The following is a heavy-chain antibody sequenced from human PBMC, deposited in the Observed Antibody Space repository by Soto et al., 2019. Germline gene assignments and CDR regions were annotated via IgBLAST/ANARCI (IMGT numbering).Heavy chain of an antibody. V-gene: IGHV4-4*02. Sequence: SETLSLTCAVSSGSISSSNWWSWVRQPPGKGLEWIGEIYHSGSTNYNPSLKSRVTISVDKSKNQFSLKLSSVTAADTAVYYCAREGAEYCGGDCYPKIYYYYYMDVWGKGTTVTVSS. CDR3: AREGAEYCGGDCYPKIYYYYYMDV. CDR2: IYHSGST. CDR1: SGSISSSNW. D-gene: IGHD2-21*01. J-gene: IGHJ6*03.